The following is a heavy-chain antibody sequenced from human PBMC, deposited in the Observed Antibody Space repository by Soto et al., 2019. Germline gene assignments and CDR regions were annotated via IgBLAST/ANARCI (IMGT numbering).Heavy chain of an antibody. Sequence: ASVKVSCKASGYTFTSYGISWVRQAPGQGLEWMGWISAYNGNTNYAQKLQGRVTMTTDTSTSTAYMELRSLRSDDTAVYYCATAYSSGWYLAYWGQGTRVTFSS. CDR3: ATAYSSGWYLAY. D-gene: IGHD6-19*01. CDR1: GYTFTSYG. CDR2: ISAYNGNT. J-gene: IGHJ4*02. V-gene: IGHV1-18*01.